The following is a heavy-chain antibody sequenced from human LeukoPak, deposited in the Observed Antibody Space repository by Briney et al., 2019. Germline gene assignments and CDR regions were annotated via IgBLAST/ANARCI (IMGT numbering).Heavy chain of an antibody. D-gene: IGHD2-2*01. J-gene: IGHJ6*02. CDR2: INHNGNVN. CDR1: GFTFSSYW. V-gene: IGHV3-7*01. Sequence: GGSLRLSCAASGFTFSSYWMNWARQAPGKGLEWVASINHNGNVNYYVDSVKGRFTISRDNAKNSLYLQMNSLRAEDTAVYCCARDPSYCSSTNCYVGSPLYYYYPMDVWGQGTTVTVSS. CDR3: ARDPSYCSSTNCYVGSPLYYYYPMDV.